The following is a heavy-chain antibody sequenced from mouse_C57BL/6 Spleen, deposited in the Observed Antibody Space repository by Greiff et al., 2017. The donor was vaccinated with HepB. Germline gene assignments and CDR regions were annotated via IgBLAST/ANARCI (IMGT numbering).Heavy chain of an antibody. CDR3: ARGGLPYYAMDY. V-gene: IGHV5-16*01. Sequence: EVKLVESEGGLVQPGSSMKLSCTASGFTFSDYYMAWVRQVPEKGLEWVANINYDGSSTYYLDTLKSRFIISRDNAKNTLYLQMSSLKSEDTATYYCARGGLPYYAMDYWGQGTSVTVSS. J-gene: IGHJ4*01. CDR2: INYDGSST. CDR1: GFTFSDYY. D-gene: IGHD2-4*01.